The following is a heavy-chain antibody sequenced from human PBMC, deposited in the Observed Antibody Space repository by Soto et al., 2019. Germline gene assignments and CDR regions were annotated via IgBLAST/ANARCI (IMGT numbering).Heavy chain of an antibody. CDR3: VREERIAAPQLDY. V-gene: IGHV4-30-4*01. CDR1: GGSIKSGDYH. J-gene: IGHJ4*02. CDR2: IHNSGTS. D-gene: IGHD6-6*01. Sequence: SETLSLTCTVSGGSIKSGDYHWSWTRQSPAKGLEWIGYIHNSGTSFYNPSLRGRVTVTLDTSRSQFSLTLASVTAADTAVYYCVREERIAAPQLDYWGQGIPVTVSS.